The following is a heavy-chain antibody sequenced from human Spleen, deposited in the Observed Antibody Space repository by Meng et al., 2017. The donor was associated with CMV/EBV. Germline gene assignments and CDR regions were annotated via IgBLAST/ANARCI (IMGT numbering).Heavy chain of an antibody. CDR3: AKPKADYYDSSGYGGFFGY. D-gene: IGHD3-22*01. CDR1: GFTFKNFA. Sequence: GGSLRLSCAASGFTFKNFAMSWVRQAPGKGLEWVSGVSAGGDSTYYADSVKGRFIISRDNSKNTLYLQMNSLRAEDTAVYYCAKPKADYYDSSGYGGFFGYWGQGTLVTVSS. V-gene: IGHV3-23*01. CDR2: VSAGGDST. J-gene: IGHJ4*02.